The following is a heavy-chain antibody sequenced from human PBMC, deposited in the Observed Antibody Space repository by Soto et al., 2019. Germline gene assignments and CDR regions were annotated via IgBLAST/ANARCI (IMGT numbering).Heavy chain of an antibody. CDR1: GVTFSSYA. D-gene: IGHD1-26*01. J-gene: IGHJ6*01. CDR3: ARSQWALLSAYYYGMEV. CDR2: IIPIFGTA. V-gene: IGHV1-69*13. Sequence: ASVKVSCKASGVTFSSYAISWVRQAPLQVLEWMVGIIPIFGTANYAQKFQGRVTITADESTSTAYMELSSLRSEDTAVYYCARSQWALLSAYYYGMEVWGQGTTVTLSS.